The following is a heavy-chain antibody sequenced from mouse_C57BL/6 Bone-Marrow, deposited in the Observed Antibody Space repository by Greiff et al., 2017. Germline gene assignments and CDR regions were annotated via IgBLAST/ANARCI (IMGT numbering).Heavy chain of an antibody. CDR1: GYTFTSYW. CDR3: ARVLWYPYYAMDY. Sequence: VQLQQPGAELVRPGSSVKLSCKASGYTFTSYWMHWVKQRPIQGLEWIGNIDPSDSETHYNQKFKDKATLTVNKSSSTAYMQLSSLTSEDSAVYYCARVLWYPYYAMDYWGQGTSVTVSS. V-gene: IGHV1-52*01. D-gene: IGHD2-1*01. CDR2: IDPSDSET. J-gene: IGHJ4*01.